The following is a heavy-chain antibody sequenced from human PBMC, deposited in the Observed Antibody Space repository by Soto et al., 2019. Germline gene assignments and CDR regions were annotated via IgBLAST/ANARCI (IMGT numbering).Heavy chain of an antibody. V-gene: IGHV1-69*13. CDR2: IIPIFGTA. J-gene: IGHJ4*02. Sequence: SVKVSCKASGGTFSSHAISWVRQAPGQGLEWMGGIIPIFGTANYAQKFQGRVTITADESTSTAYMELSSLRSEDTAVYYCARDECCPGGYSYGLDYWGQGTLVTVSS. CDR1: GGTFSSHA. D-gene: IGHD5-18*01. CDR3: ARDECCPGGYSYGLDY.